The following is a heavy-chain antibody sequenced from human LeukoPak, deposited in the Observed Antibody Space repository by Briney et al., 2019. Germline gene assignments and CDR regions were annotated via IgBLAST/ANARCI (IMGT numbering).Heavy chain of an antibody. J-gene: IGHJ4*02. V-gene: IGHV3-23*01. D-gene: IGHD5-18*01. CDR1: GFTFSSYA. CDR3: AKDIAQGYTYGSIEQDY. CDR2: ISESGAGT. Sequence: PGGSLRLSCAASGFTFSSYAMSWVRQAPGKGLEWHSAISESGAGTYYADSVKGRFTISRDNSKNTLSLQMNSLRAEDTAVYYCAKDIAQGYTYGSIEQDYWGQGTLVTVSS.